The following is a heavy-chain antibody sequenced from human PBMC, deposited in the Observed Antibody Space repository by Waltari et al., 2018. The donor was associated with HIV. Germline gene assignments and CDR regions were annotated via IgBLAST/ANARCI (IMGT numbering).Heavy chain of an antibody. CDR3: ARPGSSGPNWFDP. CDR2: IYYSGST. Sequence: QLQLQESGPGLVKPSETLSLTCTVSGGSISSRSYSWGWIRQPPGKGLEWIGSIYYSGSTYYNPSLKSRVTISVDTSKNQFSLKLSSVTAADTAVYYCARPGSSGPNWFDPWGQGTLVTVSS. J-gene: IGHJ5*02. V-gene: IGHV4-39*01. D-gene: IGHD6-19*01. CDR1: GGSISSRSYS.